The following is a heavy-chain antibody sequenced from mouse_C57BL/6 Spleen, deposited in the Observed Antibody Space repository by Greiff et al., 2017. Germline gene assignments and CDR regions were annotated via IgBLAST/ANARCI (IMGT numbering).Heavy chain of an antibody. CDR3: ARAPYYGNSYYYAMDY. CDR1: GFSINSDCY. V-gene: IGHV3-3*01. CDR2: TFYSGIT. Sequence: VQLQQSGPSLVRPSQTLSLTCTVTGFSINSDCYWIWIRQFPGNKLEYIGYTFYSGITYYNPSLESRTYITRDTSKNQFSLKLSSVTTEDTATYYCARAPYYGNSYYYAMDYWGQGTSVTVSS. J-gene: IGHJ4*01. D-gene: IGHD2-10*01.